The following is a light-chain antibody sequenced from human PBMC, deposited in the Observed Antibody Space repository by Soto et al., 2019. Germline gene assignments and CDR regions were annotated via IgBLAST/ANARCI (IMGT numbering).Light chain of an antibody. CDR3: SSFTNTITRYA. CDR2: EVS. J-gene: IGLJ1*01. Sequence: QSALTQPASVSGSPGQSITISCTGTSSDVGGYNYVSWFQHHPGKAPKLIIYEVSYRPSGVSARFSGSKSGDTASLTISGLQAEDGADYYCSSFTNTITRYAFGTGTKVTVL. V-gene: IGLV2-14*01. CDR1: SSDVGGYNY.